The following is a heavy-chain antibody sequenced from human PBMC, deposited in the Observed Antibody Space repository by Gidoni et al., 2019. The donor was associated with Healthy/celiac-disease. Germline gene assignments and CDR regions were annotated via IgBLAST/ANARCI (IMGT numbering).Heavy chain of an antibody. D-gene: IGHD2-15*01. J-gene: IGHJ4*02. CDR3: VKPAGGSGGSFDY. V-gene: IGHV3-64D*06. Sequence: EVQLVESGGGLVQPGGSLRLSCSASGFTFSSYAMHWVRQAPGKGLEYVSAISSNGGSTYYADSVKGRFTISRDNSKNTLYLQMSSLRAEDTAVYYCVKPAGGSGGSFDYWGQGTLVTVSS. CDR1: GFTFSSYA. CDR2: ISSNGGST.